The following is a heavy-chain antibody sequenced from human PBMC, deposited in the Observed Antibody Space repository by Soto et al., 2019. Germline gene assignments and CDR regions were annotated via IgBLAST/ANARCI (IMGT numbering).Heavy chain of an antibody. V-gene: IGHV1-46*01. D-gene: IGHD4-4*01. CDR1: GYTFTSYY. Sequence: GASVKVSCKASGYTFTSYYMHWVRQAPGQGLEWMGIINPSGGSTSYAQKFQGRVTMTRDTSTSTVYMELSRLRSDDTAVYYCARDSSNYSFDYWGQGTMVTVSS. J-gene: IGHJ4*02. CDR2: INPSGGST. CDR3: ARDSSNYSFDY.